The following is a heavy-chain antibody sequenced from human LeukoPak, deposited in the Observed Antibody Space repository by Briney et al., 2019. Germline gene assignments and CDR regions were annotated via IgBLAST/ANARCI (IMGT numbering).Heavy chain of an antibody. D-gene: IGHD2-2*01. V-gene: IGHV1-46*01. CDR1: GYTFTSYY. CDR2: INPSGGST. J-gene: IGHJ6*02. Sequence: GASVKVSCKASGYTFTSYYMHWVRQAPGQGLEWMGIINPSGGSTSYAQKFQGRVTMTRDTSTSTVYMELSSLRSEDTAVYYCARDRRVVVPAATYCYGMDVWGQGTTVTVSS. CDR3: ARDRRVVVPAATYCYGMDV.